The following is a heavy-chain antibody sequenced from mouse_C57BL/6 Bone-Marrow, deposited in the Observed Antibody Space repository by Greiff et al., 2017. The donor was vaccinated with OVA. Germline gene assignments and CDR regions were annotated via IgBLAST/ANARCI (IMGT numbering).Heavy chain of an antibody. Sequence: EVQLKESGPGLVKPSQSLSLTCSVTGYSITSGYYWNWIRQFPGNKLEWMGYISYDGSNNYNPSLKNRISITRDTSKNQFFLKLNSVTTEDTATYYCARAYWYFDVWGTGTTVTVSS. J-gene: IGHJ1*03. V-gene: IGHV3-6*01. CDR3: ARAYWYFDV. CDR1: GYSITSGYY. CDR2: ISYDGSN.